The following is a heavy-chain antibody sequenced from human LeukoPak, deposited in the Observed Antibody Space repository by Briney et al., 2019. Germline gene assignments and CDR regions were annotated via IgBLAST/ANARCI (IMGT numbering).Heavy chain of an antibody. CDR1: GFIFSTYG. CDR2: IRSDGSDK. CDR3: GKHDSSSDY. D-gene: IGHD3-22*01. Sequence: GGSLRLSCAASGFIFSTYGMHWVRQAPGKGLEWVAFIRSDGSDKSYAGSVMGRFTISRDNSRNTLHLQMNTLRAEDTAVYYCGKHDSSSDYWCQGTLVTVSS. V-gene: IGHV3-30*02. J-gene: IGHJ4*02.